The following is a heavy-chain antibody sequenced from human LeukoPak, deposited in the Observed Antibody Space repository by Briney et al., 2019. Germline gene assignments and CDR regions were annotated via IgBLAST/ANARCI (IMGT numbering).Heavy chain of an antibody. V-gene: IGHV3-23*01. J-gene: IGHJ5*02. CDR3: AKIESNIVVVVAAGGDNWFDP. D-gene: IGHD2-15*01. Sequence: GGSLRLSCAASGFTFSSYAMSWVRQAPGKGLEWVSAISGSGGSTYYADSVKGRFTISRDDSKNTLYLQMNSLRAEDTAVYYCAKIESNIVVVVAAGGDNWFDPWGQGTLVTVSS. CDR1: GFTFSSYA. CDR2: ISGSGGST.